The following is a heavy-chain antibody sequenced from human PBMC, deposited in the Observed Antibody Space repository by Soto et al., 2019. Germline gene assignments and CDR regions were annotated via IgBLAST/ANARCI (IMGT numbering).Heavy chain of an antibody. J-gene: IGHJ4*02. CDR3: ARGEPPTVTTTLDY. D-gene: IGHD4-17*01. Sequence: ASVKVSCKASGYTXTSYGISWVRQAPGQGLEWMGWISAYNGNTNYAQKLQGRVTMTTDTSTSTAYMELRSLRSDDTAVYYCARGEPPTVTTTLDYWGQGTLVTVSS. CDR2: ISAYNGNT. V-gene: IGHV1-18*01. CDR1: GYTXTSYG.